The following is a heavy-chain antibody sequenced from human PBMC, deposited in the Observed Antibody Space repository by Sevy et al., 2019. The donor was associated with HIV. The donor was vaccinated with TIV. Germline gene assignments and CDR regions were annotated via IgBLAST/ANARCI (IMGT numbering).Heavy chain of an antibody. J-gene: IGHJ4*02. CDR1: GYTFTSYD. V-gene: IGHV1-8*01. D-gene: IGHD3-10*01. CDR2: MIVYNAKT. Sequence: ASVKVSCKASGYTFTSYDIHWVRQAAGQWLEWMGWMIVYNAKTNFAQKFQDRVTVTRDTSITTAYMELSSLRSDDTAVYYCARGGPARGDFWGQGTLVTVSS. CDR3: ARGGPARGDF.